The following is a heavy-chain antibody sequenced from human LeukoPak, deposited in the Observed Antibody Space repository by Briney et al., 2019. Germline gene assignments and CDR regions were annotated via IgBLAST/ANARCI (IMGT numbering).Heavy chain of an antibody. J-gene: IGHJ4*02. D-gene: IGHD6-6*01. CDR3: ARSGIAARLLYFDY. CDR2: ISHSGST. CDR1: GGSFSGYY. Sequence: SETLSLTCAVYGGSFSGYYWSWIRQPPGKGLEWIGEISHSGSTNYNPSLKSRVTISVDTSKNQFSLKLSSVTAADTAVYYCARSGIAARLLYFDYWGQGTLVTVSS. V-gene: IGHV4-34*01.